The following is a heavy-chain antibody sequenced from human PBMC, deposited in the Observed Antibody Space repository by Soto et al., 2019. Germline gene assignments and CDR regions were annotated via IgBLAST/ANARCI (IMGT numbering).Heavy chain of an antibody. D-gene: IGHD3-22*01. CDR3: AKDFDDYYDSSGLDY. CDR2: ISGSGGST. Sequence: GGSLRLSCAASGFTFSGYAMSWVRQAPGKGLEWVSAISGSGGSTYYADSVKGRFTISRDNSKNTLYLQMNSLRAEDTAVYYCAKDFDDYYDSSGLDYWGQGTLVTVSS. J-gene: IGHJ4*02. CDR1: GFTFSGYA. V-gene: IGHV3-23*01.